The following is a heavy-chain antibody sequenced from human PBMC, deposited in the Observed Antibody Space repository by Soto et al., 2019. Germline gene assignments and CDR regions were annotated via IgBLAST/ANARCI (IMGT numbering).Heavy chain of an antibody. CDR3: ARVLVGYRSSHKRGPFDY. J-gene: IGHJ4*02. Sequence: QVQLQQWGAGLLKPSETLSLTCAVYGGSFSGYYWSWIRQPPGKGLEWIGEINHSGSTNYNPSLKSRVTLSVDTSKNQFSLKLSSVTAADTAVYYCARVLVGYRSSHKRGPFDYWGQGTLVTVSS. D-gene: IGHD5-12*01. V-gene: IGHV4-34*01. CDR2: INHSGST. CDR1: GGSFSGYY.